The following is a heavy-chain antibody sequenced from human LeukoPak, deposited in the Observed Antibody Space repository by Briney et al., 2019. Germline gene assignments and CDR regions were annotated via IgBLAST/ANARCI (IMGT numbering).Heavy chain of an antibody. CDR2: INSDGSST. V-gene: IGHV3-74*01. J-gene: IGHJ3*02. Sequence: GGSLRLSCAASGFTFSSYWMHWVRQAPGKGLVWVSRINSDGSSTSYADSVKGRFTISRDNAKNTLYLQMNSLRAEDTAVYYCAKLMITFGGVIVGNAFDIWGQGAMVTVSS. D-gene: IGHD3-16*02. CDR3: AKLMITFGGVIVGNAFDI. CDR1: GFTFSSYW.